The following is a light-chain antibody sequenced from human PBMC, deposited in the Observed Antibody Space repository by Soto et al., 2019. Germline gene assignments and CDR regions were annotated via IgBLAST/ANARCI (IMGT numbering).Light chain of an antibody. CDR2: DVN. CDR3: TSWTTSTTMI. V-gene: IGLV2-14*03. J-gene: IGLJ2*01. Sequence: QSALTQPASVSGSPGQSITISCTRTRSDIGAYNFVSWYQQHPGEVPKLILYDVNVRPSGVSNRFSGSKSGNTASLTISGLQAEHEADYYCTSWTTSTTMIFGGGTKVTVL. CDR1: RSDIGAYNF.